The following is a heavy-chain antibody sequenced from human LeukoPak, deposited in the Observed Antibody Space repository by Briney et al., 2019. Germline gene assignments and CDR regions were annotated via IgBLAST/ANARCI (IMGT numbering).Heavy chain of an antibody. D-gene: IGHD6-13*01. J-gene: IGHJ5*02. V-gene: IGHV4-59*08. CDR2: IYYSGST. CDR1: GGSISSYY. CDR3: ARRLAAAGRNWFDP. Sequence: SETLSLTCTVSGGSISSYYWSWIRQPPGKGLEWIGYIYYSGSTNYNPSLKSRVTISVDTSKNQFSLKLSSVTAADTAVYYCARRLAAAGRNWFDPWGQGTLSPSPQ.